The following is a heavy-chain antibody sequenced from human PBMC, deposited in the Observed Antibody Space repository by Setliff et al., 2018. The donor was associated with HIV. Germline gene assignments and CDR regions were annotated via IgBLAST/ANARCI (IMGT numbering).Heavy chain of an antibody. V-gene: IGHV4-31*01. CDR3: TREYYGSGRRYFDY. CDR2: IYYSGST. D-gene: IGHD3-10*01. Sequence: SETLSLTCTVSGGSISSGGYYWSWIRQHPGKGLEWIGYIYYSGSTYYNPSLKSLVTISVDTSKNQFSLKLSSVTAADTAVYYCTREYYGSGRRYFDYWGQGTLVTVSS. J-gene: IGHJ4*02. CDR1: GGSISSGGYY.